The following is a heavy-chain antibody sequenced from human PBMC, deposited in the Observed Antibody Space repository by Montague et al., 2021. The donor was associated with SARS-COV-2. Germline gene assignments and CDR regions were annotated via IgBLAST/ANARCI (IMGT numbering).Heavy chain of an antibody. CDR3: ARRPGASYYVFWSGGFGI. Sequence: SETLSLTCTVSGGSVNSGSYSWDWIRQPPGKGLEWIGSIHYSGSTSYNPSLKSRVTISIDTSKNHFSLRVNSVTAADSAVYLCARRPGASYYVFWSGGFGIWGQGTRVTVS. CDR2: IHYSGST. CDR1: GGSVNSGSYS. J-gene: IGHJ3*02. D-gene: IGHD3-3*01. V-gene: IGHV4-39*01.